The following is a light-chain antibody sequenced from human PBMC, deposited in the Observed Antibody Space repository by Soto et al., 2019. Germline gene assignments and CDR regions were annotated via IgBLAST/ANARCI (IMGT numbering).Light chain of an antibody. J-gene: IGKJ2*01. V-gene: IGKV1-33*01. Sequence: DFQLTQSPSSLSASVGDRVTITCQPSQDITNFLNWYQQKPGKAPRLLIAGASKLETGVPSRFSGSRSGTDYTFTIGSLQPEDIATYYCQHYANLPYTFGQGTKLEIK. CDR2: GAS. CDR3: QHYANLPYT. CDR1: QDITNF.